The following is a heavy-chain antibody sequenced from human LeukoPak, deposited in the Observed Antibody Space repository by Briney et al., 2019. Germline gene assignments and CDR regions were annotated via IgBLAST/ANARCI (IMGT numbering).Heavy chain of an antibody. J-gene: IGHJ6*03. D-gene: IGHD3-22*01. CDR1: GGTFSSYA. CDR3: ARESNGRDYDSSGYYMDV. V-gene: IGHV1-69*13. Sequence: GASVKVSCKASGGTFSSYAISWVRQAPGQGLKWMGGIIPIFGTANYAQKFQGRVTITADESTSTAYMELSSLRSEDTAVYYCARESNGRDYDSSGYYMDVWGKGTTVTVSS. CDR2: IIPIFGTA.